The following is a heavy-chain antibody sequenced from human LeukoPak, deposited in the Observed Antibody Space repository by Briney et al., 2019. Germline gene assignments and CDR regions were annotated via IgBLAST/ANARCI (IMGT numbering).Heavy chain of an antibody. CDR3: ARLTVPLRFDP. Sequence: GSLRLSCAASGFTFSSYSMNWVRQPPGKGLEWIGEINHSGSTNYNPSLKSRVTISVDTSKNQFSLKLDSVSAADTAVYYCARLTVPLRFDPWGQGTLVTVSS. V-gene: IGHV4-34*01. CDR1: GFTFSSYS. CDR2: INHSGST. J-gene: IGHJ5*02. D-gene: IGHD2-2*01.